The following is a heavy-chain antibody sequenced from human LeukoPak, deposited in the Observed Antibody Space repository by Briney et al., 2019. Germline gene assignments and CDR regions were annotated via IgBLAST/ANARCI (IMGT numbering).Heavy chain of an antibody. V-gene: IGHV4-59*01. CDR3: ARDSLGGSDY. D-gene: IGHD4-23*01. Sequence: PSETLSLTCTVSGGSISSYYWSWIRQPPGKGLEWIGYIYYSGSTNYNPSLKSRVTMSVDTSKNQFSLKLSSVTAADTAVYYCARDSLGGSDYWGQGTLVTVSS. J-gene: IGHJ4*02. CDR2: IYYSGST. CDR1: GGSISSYY.